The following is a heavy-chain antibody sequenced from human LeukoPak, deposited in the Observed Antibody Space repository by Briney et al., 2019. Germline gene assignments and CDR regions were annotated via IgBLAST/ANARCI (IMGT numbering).Heavy chain of an antibody. J-gene: IGHJ3*02. CDR2: INHSGST. CDR3: ARGYSSSWYTVRASDI. V-gene: IGHV4-34*01. CDR1: GGSFSGYY. D-gene: IGHD6-13*01. Sequence: KSSETLSLTCAVYGGSFSGYYWSWIRQPPGKGLEWIGEINHSGSTNYNPSLKSRVTISVDTSKSQFSLKLSSVTAADTAVYYCARGYSSSWYTVRASDIWGQGTMVTVSS.